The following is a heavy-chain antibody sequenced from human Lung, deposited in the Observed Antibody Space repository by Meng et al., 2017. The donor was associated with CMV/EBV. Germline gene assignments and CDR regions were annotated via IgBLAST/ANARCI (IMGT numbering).Heavy chain of an antibody. CDR1: GFTFGSYW. Sequence: GESLKISCAASGFTFGSYWMHWVRQAPGRGLVWVSRIRFDGTGIGYADSVRGRFTISRDNAKNTVYLEMNSLRAEDRAVYYCTRGWRNAFDIWGKGTMVTVSS. V-gene: IGHV3-74*01. CDR2: IRFDGTGI. CDR3: TRGWRNAFDI. D-gene: IGHD2-8*02. J-gene: IGHJ3*02.